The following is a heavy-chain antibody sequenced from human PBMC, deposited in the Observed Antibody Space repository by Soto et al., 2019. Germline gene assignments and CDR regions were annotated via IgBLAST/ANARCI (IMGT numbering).Heavy chain of an antibody. Sequence: VKLVESGGGVVQPGGSLRVSCAASGFTFNIYGMHWVPKAPEKGLEWVSLISYDVSNQYYADSLKGRFTISRDNSKNTLFLQMNSLRADDTAVYYCAKDQASGQGSFDSWGQGTLVTVSS. V-gene: IGHV3-30*18. CDR3: AKDQASGQGSFDS. J-gene: IGHJ4*02. CDR2: ISYDVSNQ. CDR1: GFTFNIYG.